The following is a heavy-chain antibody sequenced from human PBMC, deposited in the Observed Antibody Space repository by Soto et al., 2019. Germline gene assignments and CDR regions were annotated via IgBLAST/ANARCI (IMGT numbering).Heavy chain of an antibody. Sequence: PGGSLRLSCAASGFTFSSYAMSWVRQAPGKGLEWVSAISGSGGSTYYADSVKGRFTISRDNSKNTLYLQMNSLRAEDTAVYYCAKDVGLLWFGEFKVKNWFDPWGQGTLVTVSS. CDR2: ISGSGGST. CDR3: AKDVGLLWFGEFKVKNWFDP. J-gene: IGHJ5*02. D-gene: IGHD3-10*01. CDR1: GFTFSSYA. V-gene: IGHV3-23*01.